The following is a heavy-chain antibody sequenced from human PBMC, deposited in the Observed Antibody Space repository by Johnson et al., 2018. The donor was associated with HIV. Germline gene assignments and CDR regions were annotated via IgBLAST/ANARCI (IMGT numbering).Heavy chain of an antibody. Sequence: VQLVESGGGLIQPGGSLRLSCAASGFTVSSNYMSWVRQAPGQGLEWVSVIYSDCTTYYADSVKGRFTISRDNSKNTLYLQMNSLRAEDMAVYYCSRGTGGWPLFDIWGQGTMVTVSS. J-gene: IGHJ3*02. CDR1: GFTVSSNY. V-gene: IGHV3-53*03. CDR2: IYSDCTT. D-gene: IGHD6-19*01. CDR3: SRGTGGWPLFDI.